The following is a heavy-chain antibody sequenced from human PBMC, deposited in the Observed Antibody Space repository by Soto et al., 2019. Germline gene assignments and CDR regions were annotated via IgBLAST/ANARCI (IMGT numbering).Heavy chain of an antibody. J-gene: IGHJ4*02. CDR2: INQNGGVK. CDR1: GFTFSNYW. CDR3: ARDDSSGPAVW. Sequence: EVQLVESGGGLVQPGGSLRLSCAASGFTFSNYWMTWVRQAPGKGLEWVANINQNGGVKSYEESVKGRLTSSRGNAKHSPSLQMNTLRAEDTAVYYCARDDSSGPAVWWGQGTLVTFSS. V-gene: IGHV3-7*01. D-gene: IGHD3-22*01.